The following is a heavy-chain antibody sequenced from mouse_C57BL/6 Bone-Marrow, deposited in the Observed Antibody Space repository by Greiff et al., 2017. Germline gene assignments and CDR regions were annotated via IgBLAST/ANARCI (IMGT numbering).Heavy chain of an antibody. CDR1: GFNIKDDY. CDR2: IDPENGDT. J-gene: IGHJ2*01. D-gene: IGHD1-1*01. V-gene: IGHV14-4*01. Sequence: VQLQQSGAELVRPGASVKLSCTASGFNIKDDYMHWVKQRPEQGLEWIGWIDPENGDTEYASKFQGKATITADTSSNTAYLQLSSLTSEDTAVYYCTTHYYGSSCVYLDYWGQGTTLTVSS. CDR3: TTHYYGSSCVYLDY.